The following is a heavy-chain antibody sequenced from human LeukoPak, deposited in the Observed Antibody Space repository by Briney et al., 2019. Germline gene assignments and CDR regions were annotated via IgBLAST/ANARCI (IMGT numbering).Heavy chain of an antibody. CDR2: ISGSGGST. CDR3: AKSIYGSGSYYPSIFDY. D-gene: IGHD3-10*01. V-gene: IGHV3-23*01. J-gene: IGHJ4*02. CDR1: GFTFSTYA. Sequence: GGSLRLSCAASGFTFSTYAMSWVRQAPGKGLEWVSVISGSGGSTYYADSVKGRFTISRDNSKNTLYLQMNSLRAEDTAVYYCAKSIYGSGSYYPSIFDYWGQGTLVTVSS.